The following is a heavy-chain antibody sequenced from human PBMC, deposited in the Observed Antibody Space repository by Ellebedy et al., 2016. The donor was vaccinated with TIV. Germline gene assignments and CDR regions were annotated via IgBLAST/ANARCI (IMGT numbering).Heavy chain of an antibody. J-gene: IGHJ3*02. CDR1: GFTFSIYA. D-gene: IGHD3-22*01. Sequence: GESLKISCVASGFTFSIYAMNWVRQAPGKGLELVADISYGGTHMYYADSVRGRFTIARDNSKNTLYFQMSSLSTEDTAVYYCARGLISGYYAGHAFDIWGQGTMVTVSS. V-gene: IGHV3-30*14. CDR3: ARGLISGYYAGHAFDI. CDR2: ISYGGTHM.